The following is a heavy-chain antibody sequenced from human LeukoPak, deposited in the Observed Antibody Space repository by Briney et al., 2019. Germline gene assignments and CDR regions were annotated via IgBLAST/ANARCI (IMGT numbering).Heavy chain of an antibody. V-gene: IGHV1-2*02. J-gene: IGHJ4*02. CDR3: ARALLSGWSFDY. CDR2: INPNSGGT. Sequence: GASVKVSCKASGYTFTGYYMHWVRQAPGQGLEWMGWINPNSGGTNYAQKFQGRVTMTRDTSISTAYMELSRMRSDDTAVYYCARALLSGWSFDYWGQGTLVIVPS. CDR1: GYTFTGYY. D-gene: IGHD6-19*01.